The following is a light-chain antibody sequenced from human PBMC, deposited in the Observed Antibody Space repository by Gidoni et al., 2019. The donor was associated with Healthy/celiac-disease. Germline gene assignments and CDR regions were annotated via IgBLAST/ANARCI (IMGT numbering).Light chain of an antibody. CDR2: AAS. CDR1: QGIGNY. J-gene: IGKJ2*01. CDR3: QKYNNAPYT. V-gene: IGKV1-27*01. Sequence: DSQMSQSPSSLSAAVRHRVTITCRPSQGIGNYLAWYQQKPGQVPKLLIYAASTLQSGVPSRFSGSGSGTDFTLTISSLQPEDVATYYCQKYNNAPYTFGRXTKLEIK.